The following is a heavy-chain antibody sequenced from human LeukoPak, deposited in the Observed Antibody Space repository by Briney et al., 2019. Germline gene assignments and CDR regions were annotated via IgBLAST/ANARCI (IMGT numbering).Heavy chain of an antibody. V-gene: IGHV1-2*02. CDR1: GYTFTGYY. D-gene: IGHD2-8*01. J-gene: IGHJ2*01. CDR2: INPNSGGT. Sequence: ASVKVSFKASGYTFTGYYMPWVRQAPGQGLEWMGWINPNSGGTNYAQKFQGRVTITADKSTSTAYMELSSLRSEDTAVYYCAKVRDNGLDLWGRGTLVTVSS. CDR3: AKVRDNGLDL.